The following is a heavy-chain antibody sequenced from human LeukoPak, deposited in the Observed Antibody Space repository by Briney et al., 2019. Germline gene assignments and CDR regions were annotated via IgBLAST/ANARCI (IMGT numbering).Heavy chain of an antibody. Sequence: AASVKVSCKASGYTFTGYYMHWVRQAPGQGLEWMGWINPNSGGTNYAQKFQGRVTMTRDTSISTAYMELSSLRSDDTAVYYCASDSGSYQASNSYWGQGTLVTVSS. D-gene: IGHD1-26*01. CDR1: GYTFTGYY. CDR2: INPNSGGT. CDR3: ASDSGSYQASNSY. J-gene: IGHJ4*02. V-gene: IGHV1-2*02.